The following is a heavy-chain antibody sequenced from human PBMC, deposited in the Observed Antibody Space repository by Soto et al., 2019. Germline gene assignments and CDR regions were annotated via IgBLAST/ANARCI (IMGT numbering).Heavy chain of an antibody. D-gene: IGHD3-22*01. CDR2: ISGSGHAT. Sequence: VRLLESGGGSVPPGASARLSCLTSGFMFDNYAMSWVRQSPARGLEWVAAISGSGHATYYTQSVRGRFTISRDKSKKTVFLQMNNLRTDDTAIYYCAKGRYFDSSGGCANYWGLGTLVTVSS. J-gene: IGHJ4*02. V-gene: IGHV3-23*01. CDR1: GFMFDNYA. CDR3: AKGRYFDSSGGCANY.